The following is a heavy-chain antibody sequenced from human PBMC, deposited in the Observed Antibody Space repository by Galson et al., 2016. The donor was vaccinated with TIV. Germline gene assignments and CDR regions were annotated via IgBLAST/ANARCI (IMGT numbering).Heavy chain of an antibody. CDR1: GYTFINYA. CDR3: ALNPATDTATLRGVDR. J-gene: IGHJ5*02. D-gene: IGHD5-24*01. V-gene: IGHV1-3*01. CDR2: INPGNGNT. Sequence: SVKVSCKASGYTFINYAMYWVRQAPGQRLEWMGWINPGNGNTRYSQTFRGRVTLTRDTSATTSYMELTSLTSEDTAVYYCALNPATDTATLRGVDRWGQGTLVTVSS.